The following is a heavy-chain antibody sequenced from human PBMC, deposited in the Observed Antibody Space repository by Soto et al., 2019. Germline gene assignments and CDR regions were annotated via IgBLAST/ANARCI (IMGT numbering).Heavy chain of an antibody. CDR2: IYYSGST. CDR3: ARDGRLVNYYYYGMDV. J-gene: IGHJ6*02. Sequence: WTWIRQHPGKGLEWIGYIYYSGSTYYNPSLTSRVTISVDTSKNQFSLKLRSVTAADTAVYYCARDGRLVNYYYYGMDVWGQGTTVTVSS. D-gene: IGHD6-13*01. V-gene: IGHV4-31*02.